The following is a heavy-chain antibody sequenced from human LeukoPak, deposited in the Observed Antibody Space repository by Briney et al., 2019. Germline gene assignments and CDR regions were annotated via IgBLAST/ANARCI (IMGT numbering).Heavy chain of an antibody. J-gene: IGHJ4*02. CDR2: INPSGGST. CDR1: GYTFTSYY. D-gene: IGHD3-16*01. Sequence: ASVKVSCKASGYTFTSYYMHWVRQAPGQGLEWMGIINPSGGSTSYAQKFQGRVTMTRDTSTSTVYMELSSLRSEDTAVYYCARDIGGVRGAQYYFDYWGQGTLVTVSS. V-gene: IGHV1-46*01. CDR3: ARDIGGVRGAQYYFDY.